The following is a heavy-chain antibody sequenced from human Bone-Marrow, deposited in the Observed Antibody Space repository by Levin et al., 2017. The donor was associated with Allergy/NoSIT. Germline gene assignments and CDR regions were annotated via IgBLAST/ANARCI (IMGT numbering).Heavy chain of an antibody. J-gene: IGHJ3*02. Sequence: GESLKISCAASAFTFSGYSMNWVRQAPGKGLEWVSYISSSSRTIKYSDSVKGRFTISRDNAKNSLYLQMNSLRDEDTAVYYCAREGVATCEAFDIWGQGTMVTVSS. D-gene: IGHD5-12*01. CDR1: AFTFSGYS. CDR3: AREGVATCEAFDI. CDR2: ISSSSRTI. V-gene: IGHV3-48*02.